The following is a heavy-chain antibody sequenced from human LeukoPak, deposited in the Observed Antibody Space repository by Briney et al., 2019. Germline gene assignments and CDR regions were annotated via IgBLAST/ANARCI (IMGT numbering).Heavy chain of an antibody. J-gene: IGHJ3*02. CDR1: GFTFSTFA. Sequence: GGSLRLSCSASGFTFSTFAMHWVRQAPGKRLEYVSGINNNGDSTYYSDSVKARLTVSRDNSKNTLFLQMASLRAEDTAVYYCVKTMMTFGGVIRTDAFDIWGQGTMVIVSS. V-gene: IGHV3-64D*06. CDR3: VKTMMTFGGVIRTDAFDI. D-gene: IGHD3-16*01. CDR2: INNNGDST.